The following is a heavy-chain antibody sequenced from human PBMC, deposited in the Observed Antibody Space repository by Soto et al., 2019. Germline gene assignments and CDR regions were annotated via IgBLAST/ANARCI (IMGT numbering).Heavy chain of an antibody. V-gene: IGHV1-8*01. CDR1: GYTFTSYD. Sequence: QVQLVQSRAEVKKPGASVKVSCKASGYTFTSYDINWVRQATGQGLEWMGWMNPNSGNTGYAQKFQGRVTMTRNTSISTAYMELCSVRSEDTAVYYCARGLPFPGSTSWFDPWGQGTLVTVSS. D-gene: IGHD2-2*01. CDR2: MNPNSGNT. CDR3: ARGLPFPGSTSWFDP. J-gene: IGHJ5*02.